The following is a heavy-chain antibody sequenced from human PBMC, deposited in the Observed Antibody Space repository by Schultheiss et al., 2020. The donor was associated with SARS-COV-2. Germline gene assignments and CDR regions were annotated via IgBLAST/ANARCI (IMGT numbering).Heavy chain of an antibody. J-gene: IGHJ4*02. CDR1: GGSISSYY. CDR3: ARGRSIAARGFDY. D-gene: IGHD6-6*01. Sequence: SQTLSLTCTVSGGSISSYYWSWIRQPPGKGLEWIGYICYSGSTNYNPSLKSRVTISVDTSKNQFSLKLSSVTAADTAVYYCARGRSIAARGFDYWGQGTLVTVSS. V-gene: IGHV4-59*12. CDR2: ICYSGST.